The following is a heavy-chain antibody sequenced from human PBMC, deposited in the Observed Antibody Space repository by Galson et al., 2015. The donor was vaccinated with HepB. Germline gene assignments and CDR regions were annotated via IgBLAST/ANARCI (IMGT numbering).Heavy chain of an antibody. D-gene: IGHD3-22*01. V-gene: IGHV4-31*03. Sequence: QVQLQESGPGLVKPSQTLSLTCTVSGGSISSGGYYWSWIRQHPGKGLEWIGYIYYSGSTYYNPSLKSRVTISVDTSKNQFSLKLSSVTAADTAVYYCARGTYYYDSSGSVPQSAYFQHWGQGTLVTVSS. CDR1: GGSISSGGYY. CDR2: IYYSGST. CDR3: ARGTYYYDSSGSVPQSAYFQH. J-gene: IGHJ1*01.